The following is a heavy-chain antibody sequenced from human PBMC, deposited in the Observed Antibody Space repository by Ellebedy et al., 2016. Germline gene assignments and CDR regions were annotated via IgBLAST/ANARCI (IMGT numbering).Heavy chain of an antibody. CDR3: VNELHLFDY. CDR2: ISSNGGST. CDR1: GFTFSSYA. Sequence: GESLKISXSASGFTFSSYAMHWVRQAPGKGLEYVSAISSNGGSTYYADSVKGRFTISRDNSKNTLYLQMSSLRAEDTAVYYCVNELHLFDYWGQGTLVTVSS. V-gene: IGHV3-64D*06. D-gene: IGHD4-11*01. J-gene: IGHJ4*02.